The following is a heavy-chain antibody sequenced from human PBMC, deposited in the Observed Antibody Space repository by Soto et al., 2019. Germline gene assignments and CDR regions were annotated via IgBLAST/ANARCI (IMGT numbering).Heavy chain of an antibody. D-gene: IGHD2-2*01. V-gene: IGHV4-31*03. Sequence: SETLSLTCTVSGGSISSGGYYWSWIRQHPGKGLEWIGYIYYSGSTYYNPSLKSRVTISVDTSKNQFSLKLSSVTAADTAVYYCARVTSGYCSSTSCYAHYYYYYYMDVWGKGTTVTVSS. J-gene: IGHJ6*03. CDR2: IYYSGST. CDR3: ARVTSGYCSSTSCYAHYYYYYYMDV. CDR1: GGSISSGGYY.